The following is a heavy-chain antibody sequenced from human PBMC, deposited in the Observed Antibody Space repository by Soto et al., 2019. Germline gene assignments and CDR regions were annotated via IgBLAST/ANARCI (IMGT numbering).Heavy chain of an antibody. J-gene: IGHJ5*02. D-gene: IGHD3-3*01. CDR3: ARSSFTQMRFLEWFPWFDP. Sequence: SETLSLTCSVSGGSISSYYWSWIRQPPGEGLEWIGYIYYSGSTNYNPSLKSRVTISVDTSKNQISLKLSSVTAADTAVYFCARSSFTQMRFLEWFPWFDPWGPGPMLPLSS. CDR2: IYYSGST. CDR1: GGSISSYY. V-gene: IGHV4-59*01.